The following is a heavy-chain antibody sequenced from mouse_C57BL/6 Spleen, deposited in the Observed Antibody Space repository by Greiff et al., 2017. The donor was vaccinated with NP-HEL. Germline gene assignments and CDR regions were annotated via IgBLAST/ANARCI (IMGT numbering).Heavy chain of an antibody. CDR1: GYAFTNYL. CDR3: ARGHYGYEGGYFDY. V-gene: IGHV1-54*01. CDR2: INPGSGGT. Sequence: VKLQESGAELVRPGTSVKVSCKASGYAFTNYLIEWVKQRPGQGLEWIGVINPGSGGTNYNEKFKGKATLTADKSSSTAYMQLSSLTSEDSAVYFCARGHYGYEGGYFDYWGQGTTLTVSS. D-gene: IGHD2-2*01. J-gene: IGHJ2*01.